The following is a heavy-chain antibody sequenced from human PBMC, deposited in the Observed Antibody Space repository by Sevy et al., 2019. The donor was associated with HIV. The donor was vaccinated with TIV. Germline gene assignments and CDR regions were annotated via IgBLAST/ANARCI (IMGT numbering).Heavy chain of an antibody. D-gene: IGHD2-15*01. Sequence: GGSLRLSCAASGFTFSSYAMHWVRQAPGKGLEWVAVISYDGSNQYYADSVKGRFTISRDNSKNTLYLQMNSLRAEDTAVYYCARDGRDIVVVVAATAFDYWGQGTLVTVSS. CDR3: ARDGRDIVVVVAATAFDY. CDR1: GFTFSSYA. V-gene: IGHV3-30-3*01. CDR2: ISYDGSNQ. J-gene: IGHJ4*02.